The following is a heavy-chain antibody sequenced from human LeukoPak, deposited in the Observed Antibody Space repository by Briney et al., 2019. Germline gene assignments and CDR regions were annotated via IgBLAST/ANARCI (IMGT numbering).Heavy chain of an antibody. CDR3: ARDPRIVAGLGFDI. V-gene: IGHV1-18*04. D-gene: IGHD6-13*01. Sequence: ASVKVSCKASGYTFTTYGISWVRQAPGQGLEWMGWISVYNGNTDYAQNLQGRVTMTTDTSTSTAYMELWSLRSDDTAVYYCARDPRIVAGLGFDIWGQRTMVTVSS. CDR2: ISVYNGNT. CDR1: GYTFTTYG. J-gene: IGHJ3*02.